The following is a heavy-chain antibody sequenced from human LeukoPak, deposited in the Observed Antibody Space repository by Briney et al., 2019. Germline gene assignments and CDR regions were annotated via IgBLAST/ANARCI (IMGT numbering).Heavy chain of an antibody. CDR3: ARTHDFWSGYYYMDV. D-gene: IGHD3-3*01. CDR1: GGSISSYY. CDR2: IYYSGST. J-gene: IGHJ6*03. Sequence: SETLYLTCTVSGGSISSYYWSWIRQPPGKGLEWIGYIYYSGSTNYNPSLKSRVTISVDTSKNQFSLKLSSVTAADTAVYYCARTHDFWSGYYYMDVWGKGTTVTVSS. V-gene: IGHV4-59*01.